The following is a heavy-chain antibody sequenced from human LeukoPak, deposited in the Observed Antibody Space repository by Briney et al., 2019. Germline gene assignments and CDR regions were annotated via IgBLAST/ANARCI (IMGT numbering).Heavy chain of an antibody. V-gene: IGHV4-31*03. CDR1: GGSISSGGYY. CDR3: ARARRPEYCSSTSCYSYFDY. D-gene: IGHD2-2*01. Sequence: SETLSLTCTVSGGSISSGGYYWSWIRQHPGKGLEWIGYIYYSGSTYYNPSLRSRVTMSVDTSKNQFSLKLGSVTAADTAVYYCARARRPEYCSSTSCYSYFDYWGQGTLVTVSS. CDR2: IYYSGST. J-gene: IGHJ4*02.